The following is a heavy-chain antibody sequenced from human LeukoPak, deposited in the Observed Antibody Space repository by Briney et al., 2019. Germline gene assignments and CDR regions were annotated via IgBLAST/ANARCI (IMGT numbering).Heavy chain of an antibody. Sequence: GASVKVSCKTSGYTSTTYDINWVRQAPGQGLEWMGGIIPIFGTANYAQKFQGRVTMTADTSTDTAYMELSSLRSEDTAVYFCATEGKMIRGVYTDYWGQGTLVTVSS. CDR1: GYTSTTYD. V-gene: IGHV1-69*06. J-gene: IGHJ4*02. CDR2: IIPIFGTA. CDR3: ATEGKMIRGVYTDY. D-gene: IGHD3-10*01.